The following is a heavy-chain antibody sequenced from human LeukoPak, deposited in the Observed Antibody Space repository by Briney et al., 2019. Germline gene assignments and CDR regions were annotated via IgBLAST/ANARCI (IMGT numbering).Heavy chain of an antibody. J-gene: IGHJ5*02. Sequence: ASVKVSCKVSGYTLTELSMHWVRQAPGRGLEWMGGFDPEDGETIYAQKFQGRVTMTEDTSTDTAYMELSSLRSEDTAVYYCATVYSGWDPRPHNWFDPWGQGTLVTVSS. CDR1: GYTLTELS. D-gene: IGHD6-19*01. CDR3: ATVYSGWDPRPHNWFDP. V-gene: IGHV1-24*01. CDR2: FDPEDGET.